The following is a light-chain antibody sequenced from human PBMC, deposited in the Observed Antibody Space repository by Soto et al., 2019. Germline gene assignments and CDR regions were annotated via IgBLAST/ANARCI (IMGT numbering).Light chain of an antibody. CDR2: EDQ. Sequence: QSVSESPGKTVTISCTRSDGSIASNYVQWYQQRPGSAPTTVIYEDQQRPSGIPDRFSGSIDSSSNSASLTISGLKTEDEADYFCQSYDSFNHWVFGGGTKLTVL. V-gene: IGLV6-57*03. CDR1: DGSIASNY. CDR3: QSYDSFNHWV. J-gene: IGLJ3*02.